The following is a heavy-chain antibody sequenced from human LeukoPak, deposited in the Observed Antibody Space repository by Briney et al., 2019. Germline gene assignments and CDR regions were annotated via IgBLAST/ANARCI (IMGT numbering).Heavy chain of an antibody. D-gene: IGHD1-26*01. CDR3: ARVYSGSYLFYYGMDV. CDR2: MNPNSGNT. V-gene: IGHV1-8*01. CDR1: GYTFTSYD. Sequence: ASVKVSCKASGYTFTSYDINWVRQATGQGLEWMGWMNPNSGNTGYAQKFQGRVTMTRNTSISTAYMELSSLRSEDTAVYYCARVYSGSYLFYYGMDVWGQGTLVTVSS. J-gene: IGHJ6*02.